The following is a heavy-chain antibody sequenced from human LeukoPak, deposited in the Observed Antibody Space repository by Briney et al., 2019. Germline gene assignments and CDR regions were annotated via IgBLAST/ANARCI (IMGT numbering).Heavy chain of an antibody. V-gene: IGHV4-34*01. CDR2: INHSGST. Sequence: SETLSPTCAVSGGSFSGYYWSWIRQPPGKGLEWIGEINHSGSTNYNPSLKSRVTISVDTSKNQFSLKLSSVTAADTAVYYCAREGARGGRPFDPWGQGTLVTVSS. CDR3: AREGARGGRPFDP. CDR1: GGSFSGYY. D-gene: IGHD2-15*01. J-gene: IGHJ5*02.